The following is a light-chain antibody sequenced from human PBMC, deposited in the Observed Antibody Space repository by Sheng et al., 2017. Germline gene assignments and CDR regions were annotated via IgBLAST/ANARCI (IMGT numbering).Light chain of an antibody. CDR2: QAS. V-gene: IGKV1-5*03. J-gene: IGKJ1*01. Sequence: DIQMTQSPSTLSASVGDRVTITCRASQNINIWLAWYQQKPGKAPKLLINQASTLENGVPSRFSGSGSGTEFTLTISSLQPDDFATYYCQQYDDFSPTFGRGTKLEI. CDR1: QNINIW. CDR3: QQYDDFSPT.